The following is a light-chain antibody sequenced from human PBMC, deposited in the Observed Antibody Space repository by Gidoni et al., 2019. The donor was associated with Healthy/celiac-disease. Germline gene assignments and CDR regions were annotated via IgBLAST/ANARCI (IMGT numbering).Light chain of an antibody. CDR3: SSYTSSSTRV. CDR2: EVS. V-gene: IGLV2-14*01. J-gene: IGLJ2*01. CDR1: SSDVGCYNY. Sequence: QSALTQPASVSGSPGQSITISCTGTSSDVGCYNYVSWYPQHPGKAPKLMIYEVSNRPSGVSNRFSGSKSGNTASLTISGLQAEDEADYYCSSYTSSSTRVSGGGTKLTVL.